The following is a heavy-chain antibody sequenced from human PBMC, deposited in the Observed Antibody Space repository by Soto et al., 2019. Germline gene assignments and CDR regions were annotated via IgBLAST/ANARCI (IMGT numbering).Heavy chain of an antibody. CDR2: VKSDGTST. D-gene: IGHD2-2*01. CDR1: GFIFSSYW. V-gene: IGHV3-74*01. J-gene: IGHJ4*01. Sequence: EVQLVESGGGLVQPGGSLRLSCAASGFIFSSYWMHWVRQVPGKGLVWVSRVKSDGTSTSYADFVKGRFTISRDNAKTTVYLQMNSLRVEDTAVYYCARAEYAPDYWGHGTLVTVSS. CDR3: ARAEYAPDY.